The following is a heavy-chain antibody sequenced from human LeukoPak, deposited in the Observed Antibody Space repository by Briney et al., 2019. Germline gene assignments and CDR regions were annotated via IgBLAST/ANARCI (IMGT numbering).Heavy chain of an antibody. Sequence: GGSLRLSCAASGFTFSSYSMNWVRQAPGKGLEWVSSISSSSSSYIYYADSVKGRFTISRDNAKNSLYLQMNSLRAEDTAVYYWARGPDPLYVWGSYLIEYYFDYWGQGTLVTVSS. V-gene: IGHV3-21*01. CDR1: GFTFSSYS. CDR3: ARGPDPLYVWGSYLIEYYFDY. J-gene: IGHJ4*02. D-gene: IGHD3-16*02. CDR2: ISSSSSSYI.